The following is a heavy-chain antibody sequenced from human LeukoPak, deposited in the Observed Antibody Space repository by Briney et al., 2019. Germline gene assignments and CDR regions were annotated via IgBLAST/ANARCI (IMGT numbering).Heavy chain of an antibody. J-gene: IGHJ6*02. CDR1: GFTFSSYS. Sequence: GVSLRLSCAASGFTFSSYSMNWVRQAPGKGLEWVSSITSSSSYIYYADSVKGRFTISRDNAKNSLYLQMNSLRAEDTAVYYCARDRLERHFYYYGMDVWGQGTTVTVSS. CDR3: ARDRLERHFYYYGMDV. D-gene: IGHD1-1*01. CDR2: ITSSSSYI. V-gene: IGHV3-21*01.